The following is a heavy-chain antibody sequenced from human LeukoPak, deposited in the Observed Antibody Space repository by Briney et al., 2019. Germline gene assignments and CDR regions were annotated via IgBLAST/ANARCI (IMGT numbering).Heavy chain of an antibody. D-gene: IGHD3-16*02. CDR1: GDSIGTHY. J-gene: IGHJ4*02. Sequence: SETLSLTCTVSGDSIGTHYWSWIRQSPGKGLEWLGYIHYSGSTDYNPSLKGRVTISVDTSRNQFFLKLSSVTAADTAVYYCASYAYNYRGDFDSWGQGTLVTVSS. CDR3: ASYAYNYRGDFDS. CDR2: IHYSGST. V-gene: IGHV4-59*08.